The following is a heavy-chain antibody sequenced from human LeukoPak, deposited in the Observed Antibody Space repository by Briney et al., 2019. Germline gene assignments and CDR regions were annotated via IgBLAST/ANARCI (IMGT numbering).Heavy chain of an antibody. Sequence: TGGSLRLSCAASGFTFDDYGMSWVRQAPGKGLEWVSGINWNGGSTGYADSVKGRFTISRDNAKNSLYLQMNSLRAEDTALYYCARAAGYSNYASPFDYWGQGTLVTVSS. CDR1: GFTFDDYG. V-gene: IGHV3-20*04. D-gene: IGHD4-11*01. CDR3: ARAAGYSNYASPFDY. CDR2: INWNGGST. J-gene: IGHJ4*02.